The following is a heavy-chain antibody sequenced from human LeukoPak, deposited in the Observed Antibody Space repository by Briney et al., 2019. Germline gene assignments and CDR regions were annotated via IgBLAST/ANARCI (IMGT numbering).Heavy chain of an antibody. J-gene: IGHJ4*02. CDR2: INPNSGGT. CDR3: ARDFWNGPGDY. CDR1: GYSFTGYY. V-gene: IGHV1-2*02. D-gene: IGHD3-3*01. Sequence: ASVKVSCKASGYSFTGYYVHWVRQAPGQGLEWMGWINPNSGGTKYAQKFQGRVTMTSDTSFSTAYMELSRLISDDTAVYYCARDFWNGPGDYWGQGTLVTVSS.